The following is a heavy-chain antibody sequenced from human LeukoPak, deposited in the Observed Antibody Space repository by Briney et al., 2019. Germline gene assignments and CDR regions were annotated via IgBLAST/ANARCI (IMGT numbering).Heavy chain of an antibody. CDR2: IIPILGIA. CDR1: GGTFSSYA. Sequence: ASVKVSCKASGGTFSSYAISWVRQAPGQGLEWMGRIIPILGIANYAQKFQGRVTITADKSTSTACMELSSLRSEDTAVYYCARDERMGLRPFDYWGQGTLVTVSS. V-gene: IGHV1-69*04. CDR3: ARDERMGLRPFDY. D-gene: IGHD2-15*01. J-gene: IGHJ4*02.